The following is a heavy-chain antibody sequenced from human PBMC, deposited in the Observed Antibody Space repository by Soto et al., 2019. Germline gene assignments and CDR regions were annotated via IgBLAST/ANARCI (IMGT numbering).Heavy chain of an antibody. D-gene: IGHD3-10*01. Sequence: EVQLVETGGGLIQPGGSLRLSCAASGLTVSSNYMNWVRQAPGKGLEWVSVLYSGGSTHYAGSVKGRFIISRDNSKNTLYLQMNSLRVEDTAVYYCARDRPGDEGDGFDIRGHGTMVTVSS. V-gene: IGHV3-53*02. CDR3: ARDRPGDEGDGFDI. CDR2: LYSGGST. J-gene: IGHJ3*02. CDR1: GLTVSSNY.